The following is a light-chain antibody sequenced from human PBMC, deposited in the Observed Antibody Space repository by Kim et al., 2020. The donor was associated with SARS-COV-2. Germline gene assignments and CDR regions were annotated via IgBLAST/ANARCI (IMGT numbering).Light chain of an antibody. CDR3: SSYTSSATFV. CDR2: DVS. Sequence: GQSITISCTGTTSDVGGYNYVSWYQQHPGKAPKLMIFDVSRRPGGVSYRFSGSKSGNTASLTISGLQAEDEADYYCSSYTSSATFVFGTGTKVTVL. V-gene: IGLV2-14*04. CDR1: TSDVGGYNY. J-gene: IGLJ1*01.